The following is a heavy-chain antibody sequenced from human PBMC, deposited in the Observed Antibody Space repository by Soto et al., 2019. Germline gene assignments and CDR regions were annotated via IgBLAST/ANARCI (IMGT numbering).Heavy chain of an antibody. CDR2: ISSNGGST. CDR3: VKVGYYYDSSGSRPGVYDAFDI. J-gene: IGHJ3*02. V-gene: IGHV3-64D*08. D-gene: IGHD3-22*01. Sequence: PGGSLRLSCSASGFTFSSYAMHWVRQAPGKGLEYVSAISSNGGSTYYADSVKGRFTISRDNSKNTLYLQMSSLRAEDTAVYYCVKVGYYYDSSGSRPGVYDAFDIWGQGTMVTVSS. CDR1: GFTFSSYA.